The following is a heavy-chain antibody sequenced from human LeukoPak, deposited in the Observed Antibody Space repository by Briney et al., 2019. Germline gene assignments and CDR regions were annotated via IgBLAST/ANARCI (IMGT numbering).Heavy chain of an antibody. V-gene: IGHV3-30*02. CDR1: GFSFSSYG. J-gene: IGHJ4*02. Sequence: GGSLRLSCAASGFSFSSYGMHWGRQAPGKGLEWVTFIRYDGSDKYYADSVKGRFTISRDNSKSTLYLQMNSLRAEDTAVYYCATDRPLHYWGQGTLVTVSS. CDR3: ATDRPLHY. CDR2: IRYDGSDK.